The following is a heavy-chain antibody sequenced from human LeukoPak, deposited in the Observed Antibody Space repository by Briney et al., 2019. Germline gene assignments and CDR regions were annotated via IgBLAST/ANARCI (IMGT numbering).Heavy chain of an antibody. CDR1: GYSIANGYY. V-gene: IGHV4-59*01. CDR3: ARDEMSYFDY. Sequence: SETLTLACTVSGYSIANGYYWSWIRQPPGKGLEWIGYIYYSGSTNYNPSLKSRVTISVDTSKNQFSLKLSSVTAADTAVYYCARDEMSYFDYWGQGTLVTVSS. CDR2: IYYSGST. J-gene: IGHJ4*02.